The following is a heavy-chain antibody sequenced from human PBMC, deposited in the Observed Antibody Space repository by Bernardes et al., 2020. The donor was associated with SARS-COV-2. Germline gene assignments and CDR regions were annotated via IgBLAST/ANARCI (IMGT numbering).Heavy chain of an antibody. CDR1: GFTFSSYA. CDR3: ARGEGFGSVTYYRHFDY. CDR2: LSGSGGTT. Sequence: GGSLRLSCAASGFTFSSYAMSWVRRAPGKGLEWVSGLSGSGGTTYYADSVKGRFTISRDSSGNTLYLQMNSLGAEDTAVYYCARGEGFGSVTYYRHFDYWGQGTLVTVSS. J-gene: IGHJ4*02. V-gene: IGHV3-23*01. D-gene: IGHD3-10*01.